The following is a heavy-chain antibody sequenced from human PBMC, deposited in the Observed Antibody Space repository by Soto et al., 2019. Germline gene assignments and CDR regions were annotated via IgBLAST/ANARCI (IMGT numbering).Heavy chain of an antibody. Sequence: KPSETLSLAFAVSGGCVWSGVYYWTWISKHPGKGLEWIGYIYYSGSTYCNPSLKSRVTISVDTSKNQFSLKLSPVTAADTAVYNCARDLGITAAAPYAFDIWGQGTIVTGSS. CDR1: GGCVWSGVYY. CDR3: ARDLGITAAAPYAFDI. J-gene: IGHJ3*02. V-gene: IGHV4-31*11. D-gene: IGHD6-13*01. CDR2: IYYSGST.